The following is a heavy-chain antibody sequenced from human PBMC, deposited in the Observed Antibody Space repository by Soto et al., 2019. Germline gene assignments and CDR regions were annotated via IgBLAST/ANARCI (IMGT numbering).Heavy chain of an antibody. Sequence: VQLVESGGGVVQPGRSLRLSCAASGFTFSDYAMHWVRQAPGKGLEWVAVVSHDGRNTHYADSVKGRFTIPRDSSKNTVSMEMTSLRAEDPAVYYCAKGGRTWLDTSDVKYWGQGALVTVSS. CDR3: AKGGRTWLDTSDVKY. CDR2: VSHDGRNT. V-gene: IGHV3-30*18. D-gene: IGHD6-19*01. CDR1: GFTFSDYA. J-gene: IGHJ4*02.